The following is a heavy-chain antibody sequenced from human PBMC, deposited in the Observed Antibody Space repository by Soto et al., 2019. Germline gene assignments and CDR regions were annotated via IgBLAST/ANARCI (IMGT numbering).Heavy chain of an antibody. V-gene: IGHV4-34*01. Sequence: PSETLSLTCAVYGGSFSGYYWSWIRQPPGKGLEWIGEINHSGSTNYNPSLKSRVTISVDTSKNQFSLKLSSATAADTAVYYCARVKPFRYCSSTSCFQPYYYYYYGMDVWGQGTTVTVSS. D-gene: IGHD2-2*01. CDR3: ARVKPFRYCSSTSCFQPYYYYYYGMDV. CDR2: INHSGST. J-gene: IGHJ6*02. CDR1: GGSFSGYY.